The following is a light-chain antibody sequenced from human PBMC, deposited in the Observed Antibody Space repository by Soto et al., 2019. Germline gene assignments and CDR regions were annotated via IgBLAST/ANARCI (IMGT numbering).Light chain of an antibody. Sequence: QSALTQPPSVSGAPGQRVTISCTGSSSNIGAGYDVHWYQQLPGTAPKLLIYGNSNRPSGVPDRFSGSKSGTSASLAITGLQAEDEADYYCQSYDSSEGVFGTGTKLTVL. CDR2: GNS. CDR3: QSYDSSEGV. V-gene: IGLV1-40*01. CDR1: SSNIGAGYD. J-gene: IGLJ1*01.